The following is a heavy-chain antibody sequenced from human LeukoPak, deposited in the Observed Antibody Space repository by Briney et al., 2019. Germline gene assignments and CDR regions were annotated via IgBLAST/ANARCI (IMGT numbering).Heavy chain of an antibody. CDR3: ARDPPPANPAFDI. CDR2: ISSGSRAV. D-gene: IGHD4/OR15-4a*01. CDR1: GFTVSSYS. Sequence: GGSLRLSCVASGFTVSSYSMNWVRQAPGKGLEWVSYISSGSRAVSYADSVKGRFTISRDNAKNSLYLQMNSLRADDTAVYYYARDPPPANPAFDIWGQGTMVTVSS. J-gene: IGHJ3*02. V-gene: IGHV3-48*01.